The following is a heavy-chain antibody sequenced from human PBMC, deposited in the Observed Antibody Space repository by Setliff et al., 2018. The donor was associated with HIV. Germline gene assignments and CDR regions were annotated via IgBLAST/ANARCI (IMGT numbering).Heavy chain of an antibody. CDR2: IYKSGTT. CDR1: GGSINSYH. CDR3: ARAKYYYDTSAYYGSRDWYFDL. Sequence: SETLSLTCSVSGGSINSYHWSWIRQSPGKGLEWIGYIYKSGTTNYSSSLKSRVTISADPSKNQFSLKLNSVTAADTAVYYCARAKYYYDTSAYYGSRDWYFDLWGRGTLVTVSS. D-gene: IGHD3-22*01. V-gene: IGHV4-4*08. J-gene: IGHJ2*01.